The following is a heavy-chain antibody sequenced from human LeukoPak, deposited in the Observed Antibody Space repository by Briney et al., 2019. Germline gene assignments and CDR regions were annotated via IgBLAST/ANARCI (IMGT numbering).Heavy chain of an antibody. J-gene: IGHJ4*02. CDR2: ITGSGDST. CDR1: GFTFSNFA. V-gene: IGHV3-23*01. CDR3: SRSLRGAVVGTD. D-gene: IGHD6-19*01. Sequence: GGSLRLSCAASGFTFSNFAMTWVRQAPGKGLEWVSLITGSGDSTYYADSVKGRFTISRDNSKNTLYLQMNSLRADDTAVYYCSRSLRGAVVGTDWGQGTLVTVSS.